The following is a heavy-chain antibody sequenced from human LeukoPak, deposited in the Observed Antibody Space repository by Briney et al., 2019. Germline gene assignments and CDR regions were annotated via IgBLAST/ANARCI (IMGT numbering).Heavy chain of an antibody. CDR3: ASPGAPDYDFWSGWHYHGMDV. J-gene: IGHJ6*02. CDR2: IYYSGST. CDR1: GGSISSSSYY. Sequence: SETLSLTCTVSGGSISSSSYYWGWIRQPPGKGLEWIGSIYYSGSTYYNPSLKSRVTISVDTSKNQFSLKLSSVTAADTAVYYCASPGAPDYDFWSGWHYHGMDVWGQGTTVTVSS. D-gene: IGHD3-3*01. V-gene: IGHV4-39*01.